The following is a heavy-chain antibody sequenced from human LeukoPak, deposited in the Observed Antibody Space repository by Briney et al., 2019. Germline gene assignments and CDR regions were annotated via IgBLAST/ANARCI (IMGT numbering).Heavy chain of an antibody. D-gene: IGHD2-21*02. J-gene: IGHJ4*02. CDR3: ARAGNVVTAHFDY. Sequence: ASVKVSCKASGYTFTSYGISWVRQAPGQGLEWMGWISSYNGNAKYAQKLQGRVTVTTDTSTSAAYMELRSLRSDDTAVYYCARAGNVVTAHFDYWGQGTLVTVSS. CDR2: ISSYNGNA. V-gene: IGHV1-18*01. CDR1: GYTFTSYG.